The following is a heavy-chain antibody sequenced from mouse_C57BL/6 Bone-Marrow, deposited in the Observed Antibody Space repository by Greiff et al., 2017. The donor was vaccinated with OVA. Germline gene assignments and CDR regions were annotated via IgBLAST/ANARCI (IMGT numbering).Heavy chain of an antibody. D-gene: IGHD1-1*01. Sequence: VQLQQSGPELVKPGASVKISCKASGYAFSRSWMNWVKQRPGKGLEWIGRIYPGDGDTNYNGKFKGKATRTADKSSSTAYMQLSSLTSEDSAVYFCARSGTTVPYFDYWGQGTTLTVSS. CDR2: IYPGDGDT. J-gene: IGHJ2*01. CDR3: ARSGTTVPYFDY. V-gene: IGHV1-82*01. CDR1: GYAFSRSW.